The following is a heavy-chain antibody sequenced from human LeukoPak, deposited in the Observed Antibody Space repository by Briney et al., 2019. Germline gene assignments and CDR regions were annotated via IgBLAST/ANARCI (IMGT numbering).Heavy chain of an antibody. J-gene: IGHJ4*02. Sequence: SETLSLTCAVSGGSFSGYYWSWIRQPPGKGLEWIGEINHSGSTNYNPSLKSRVTISVDTSKNQFSLKLSSVTAADTAVYYCARGLRYSSSWYCYCGQGTLVTVSS. CDR2: INHSGST. D-gene: IGHD6-13*01. V-gene: IGHV4-34*01. CDR3: ARGLRYSSSWYCY. CDR1: GGSFSGYY.